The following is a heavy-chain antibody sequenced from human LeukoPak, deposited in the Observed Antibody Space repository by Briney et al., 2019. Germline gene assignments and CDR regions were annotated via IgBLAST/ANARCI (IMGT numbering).Heavy chain of an antibody. Sequence: PAGGSLRLSCAASGFTVSSNYMSWVRQAPGKGLEWVSVIYSGGSTYYADSVKGRFTISRDNAKNSLYLQMNSLRAEDTAVYYCARESRIAARPLLNWGQGTLVTVSS. V-gene: IGHV3-66*01. J-gene: IGHJ4*02. CDR3: ARESRIAARPLLN. CDR2: IYSGGST. D-gene: IGHD6-6*01. CDR1: GFTVSSNY.